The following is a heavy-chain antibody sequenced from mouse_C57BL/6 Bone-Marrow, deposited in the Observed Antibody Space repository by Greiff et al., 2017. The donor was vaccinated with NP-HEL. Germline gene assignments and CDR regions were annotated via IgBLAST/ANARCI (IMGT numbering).Heavy chain of an antibody. CDR1: GYTFTSYW. D-gene: IGHD1-1*01. J-gene: IGHJ1*03. Sequence: QVQLQQPGAELVKPGASVKMSCKASGYTFTSYWITWVKQRPGQGLEWIGDIYPGSGSTNYNEKFKSKATLTVDTSSSTAYMQLSSLTSEDSAVYYCAREGVGYWYFDVWGTGTTVTVSS. CDR3: AREGVGYWYFDV. V-gene: IGHV1-55*01. CDR2: IYPGSGST.